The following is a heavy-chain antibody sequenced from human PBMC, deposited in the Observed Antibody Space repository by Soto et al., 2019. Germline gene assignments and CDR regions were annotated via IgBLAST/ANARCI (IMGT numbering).Heavy chain of an antibody. CDR1: GGSISSGGYS. CDR3: ARLSGYSINWFYP. J-gene: IGHJ5*02. Sequence: QLQLQESGSGLVKPSQTLSLTCAVSGGSISSGGYSWSWIRQPPGKGLEWIGYIYHSGSTYYNPSLKSRVPISVDRANNQCSLKLSSVTAADTAVYYCARLSGYSINWFYPWGQGTLVTVSS. V-gene: IGHV4-30-2*01. CDR2: IYHSGST. D-gene: IGHD3-22*01.